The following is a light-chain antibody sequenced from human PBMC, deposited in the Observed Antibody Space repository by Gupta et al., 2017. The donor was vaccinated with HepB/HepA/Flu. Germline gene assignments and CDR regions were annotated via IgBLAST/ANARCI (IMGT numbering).Light chain of an antibody. CDR3: QQNYSMGT. CDR1: QSVLHSSNSKNY. V-gene: IGKV4-1*01. J-gene: IGKJ1*01. CDR2: WAS. Sequence: DIVMTQSPESLAVSLGARATINCKSSQSVLHSSNSKNYLAWYQQQPGQPPKLLIYWASTRDSGVPDRCSGSGSGTDFTLTSSRLQAEDVSVYYWQQNYSMGTFGQGTKVEIK.